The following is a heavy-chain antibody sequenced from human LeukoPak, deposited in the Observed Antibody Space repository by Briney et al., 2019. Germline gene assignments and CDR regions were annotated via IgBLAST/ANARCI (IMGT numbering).Heavy chain of an antibody. D-gene: IGHD6-13*01. J-gene: IGHJ3*02. V-gene: IGHV3-13*04. CDR1: GLTFSIYD. CDR3: AREHFVAAARGAFDI. CDR2: IGTAGDT. Sequence: PGGSLRLSCAASGLTFSIYDMHWVRQATGKGLEWVSAIGTAGDTYYPGSVKGRFTISRENAKNSLYLQMNSLRAGDTAVDYYAREHFVAAARGAFDIWGQGTMVTVSS.